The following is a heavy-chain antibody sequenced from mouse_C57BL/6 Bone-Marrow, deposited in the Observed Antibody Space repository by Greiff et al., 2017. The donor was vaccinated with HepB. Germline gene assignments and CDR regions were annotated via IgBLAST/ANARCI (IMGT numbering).Heavy chain of an antibody. J-gene: IGHJ1*03. D-gene: IGHD1-1*02. CDR1: GFNIKDYY. V-gene: IGHV14-1*01. CDR2: IDPEDGDT. CDR3: TRGLWYWYFDV. Sequence: EVQLQQSGAELVRPGASVKLSCTASGFNIKDYYMHWVKQRPGQGLEWIGRIDPEDGDTEYAPKFQGKATLTADTSSNTAYLQLSSLTSEDTAVYYCTRGLWYWYFDVWGTGTTVTVSS.